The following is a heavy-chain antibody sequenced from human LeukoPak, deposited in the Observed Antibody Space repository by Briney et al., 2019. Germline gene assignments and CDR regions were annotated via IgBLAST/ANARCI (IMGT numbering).Heavy chain of an antibody. D-gene: IGHD6-13*01. CDR1: GGSISSGGYY. Sequence: SQTLSLTCTVSGGSISSGGYYWSWIRQPPGKGLEWIGYIYHSGSTYYNPSLKSRVTISVDRSKNQFSLKLSSVTAADTAVYYCARSTRGSSWPDWYFDLWGRGTLVTVSS. V-gene: IGHV4-30-2*01. J-gene: IGHJ2*01. CDR2: IYHSGST. CDR3: ARSTRGSSWPDWYFDL.